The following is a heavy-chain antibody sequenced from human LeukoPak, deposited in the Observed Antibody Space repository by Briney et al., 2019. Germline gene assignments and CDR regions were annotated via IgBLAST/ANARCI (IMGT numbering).Heavy chain of an antibody. CDR2: ISGSGGST. CDR1: GFTFSSYA. V-gene: IGHV3-23*01. D-gene: IGHD3-22*01. CDR3: AKDRSRGVTMIVVVTLFDY. J-gene: IGHJ4*02. Sequence: GGSLRLSCAASGFTFSSYAMSWVRQAPGKGLEWVSAISGSGGSTYYADSVKGRFTISRDNSKNTLYLQMNSLRAEDTAVYYCAKDRSRGVTMIVVVTLFDYWGKGTLVTVSS.